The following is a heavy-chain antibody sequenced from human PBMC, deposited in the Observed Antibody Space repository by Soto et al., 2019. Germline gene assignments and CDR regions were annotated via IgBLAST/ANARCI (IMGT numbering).Heavy chain of an antibody. V-gene: IGHV3-48*03. D-gene: IGHD3-10*01. CDR3: ARVVRLVADDYYGMDV. CDR2: ISSSGITI. CDR1: GFNFSSYD. Sequence: PRGSLRLSCAASGFNFSSYDINCVRQAPGKGLEWVSYISSSGITIYYADSAKGRFTISRDNAKNSLYLQMNSLRDEDTAVYYCARVVRLVADDYYGMDVWRQGTTDSVSS. J-gene: IGHJ6*02.